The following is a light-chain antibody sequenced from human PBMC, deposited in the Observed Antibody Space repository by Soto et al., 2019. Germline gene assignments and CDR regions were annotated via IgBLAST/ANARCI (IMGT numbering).Light chain of an antibody. V-gene: IGKV3-11*01. CDR2: DAS. J-gene: IGKJ5*01. CDR1: QSVSRY. CDR3: QQRSNWPPIT. Sequence: EIVMTQSPVTLSVSPVERAKLYFIAIQSVSRYLAWYQQKPGQAPRLLIYDASNRATGIPARFSGSGSGTDFTLTIRSLEPEDFAVYYCQQRSNWPPITCGQGSRREIK.